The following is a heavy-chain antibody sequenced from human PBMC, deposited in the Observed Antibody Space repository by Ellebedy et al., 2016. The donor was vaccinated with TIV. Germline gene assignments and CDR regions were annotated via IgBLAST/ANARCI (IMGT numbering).Heavy chain of an antibody. V-gene: IGHV3-9*01. Sequence: SLKISCAASGFIFESYAMHWVRQAPGKGLEWVSGVNWNGADIGYAASVKGRFTISRDNAKNSLYLVMNNLRGEDTALYYCAKDQGYSAGWSLGYYYYGMDVWGQGTTVTVSS. CDR3: AKDQGYSAGWSLGYYYYGMDV. D-gene: IGHD1-26*01. CDR1: GFIFESYA. CDR2: VNWNGADI. J-gene: IGHJ6*02.